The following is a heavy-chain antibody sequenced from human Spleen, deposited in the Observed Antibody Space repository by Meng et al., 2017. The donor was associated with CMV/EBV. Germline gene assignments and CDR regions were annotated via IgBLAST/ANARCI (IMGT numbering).Heavy chain of an antibody. CDR3: AHEPYSSGWDYYFDF. CDR1: GFSLSTSGVG. D-gene: IGHD6-19*01. V-gene: IGHV2-5*01. Sequence: GFSLSTSGVGVGWIRQPPGKALEWLALVYGKDDKRYSPSLKSRLTISKDTSKNQVVLTMTSMDPVDTATYYCAHEPYSSGWDYYFDFWGQGTLVTVSS. CDR2: VYGKDDK. J-gene: IGHJ4*02.